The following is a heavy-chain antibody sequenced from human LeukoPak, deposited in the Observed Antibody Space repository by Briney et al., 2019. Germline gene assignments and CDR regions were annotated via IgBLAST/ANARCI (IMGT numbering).Heavy chain of an antibody. V-gene: IGHV4-59*12. Sequence: PSETLSLTCAVYGGSISSYYWSWIRQPPGKGLEWIAYIYYSGSTSYNPSLKNRVTISVDTSKNQFSLKLSSVTAADTAVYYCASFYCSGGSCSYYAFDIWGQGTMVTVSS. CDR3: ASFYCSGGSCSYYAFDI. J-gene: IGHJ3*02. D-gene: IGHD2-15*01. CDR2: IYYSGST. CDR1: GGSISSYY.